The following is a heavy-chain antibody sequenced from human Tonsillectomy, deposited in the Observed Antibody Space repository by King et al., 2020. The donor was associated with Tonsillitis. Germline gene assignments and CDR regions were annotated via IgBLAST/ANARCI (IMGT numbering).Heavy chain of an antibody. CDR1: GYTFTGYY. V-gene: IGHV1-2*02. J-gene: IGHJ4*02. D-gene: IGHD3-22*01. CDR3: ARIPSGYYDSSAYFGY. Sequence: QLVQSGAEVKKPGASVKVSCKASGYTFTGYYMHWVRQAPGQGLEWMGWINPNSGGTNYAQKFQGRVTMTRDTSISTAYMELSSLRSDDTAVYYCARIPSGYYDSSAYFGYWGQGTLVTVSS. CDR2: INPNSGGT.